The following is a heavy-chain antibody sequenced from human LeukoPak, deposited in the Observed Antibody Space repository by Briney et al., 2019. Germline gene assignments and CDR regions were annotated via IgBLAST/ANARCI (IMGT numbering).Heavy chain of an antibody. CDR2: ISYDGSNK. CDR1: GFTFSSYG. V-gene: IGHV3-30*18. J-gene: IGHJ6*02. Sequence: PGGSLRLSCAASGFTFSSYGMHWVRQAPGKGLEWVAVISYDGSNKYYADSAKGRFTISRDNSKNTLYLQMNSLRAEDTAVYYCAKDIAYCGGDCYYGMDVWGQGTTVTVSS. D-gene: IGHD2-21*01. CDR3: AKDIAYCGGDCYYGMDV.